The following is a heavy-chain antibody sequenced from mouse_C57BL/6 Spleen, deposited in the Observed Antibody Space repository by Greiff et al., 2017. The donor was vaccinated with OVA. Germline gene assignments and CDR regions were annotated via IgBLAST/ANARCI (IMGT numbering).Heavy chain of an antibody. CDR2: ISSGSSTI. V-gene: IGHV5-17*01. CDR1: GFTFSDYG. J-gene: IGHJ3*01. CDR3: AGNAWFAY. Sequence: EVKLVESGGGLVKPGGSLKLSCAASGFTFSDYGMHWVRQAPEKGLEWVAYISSGSSTIYYADTVKGRFTISRDKAKNTLFLQMTSLRSEDTAMYYCAGNAWFAYWGQGTLVTVSA.